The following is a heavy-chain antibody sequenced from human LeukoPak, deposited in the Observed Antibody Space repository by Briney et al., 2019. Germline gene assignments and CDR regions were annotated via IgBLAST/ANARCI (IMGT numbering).Heavy chain of an antibody. CDR1: GFTFSSYS. Sequence: PGGSLRLSXAASGFTFSSYSMNWVRQAPGKGLEWVSSISSSSSYIYYADSVKGRFTISRDNAKNSLYLQVNSLRAEDTAVYYCARDGRGYSGYDSVYYYYMDVWGKGTTVTVSS. V-gene: IGHV3-21*01. CDR3: ARDGRGYSGYDSVYYYYMDV. CDR2: ISSSSSYI. J-gene: IGHJ6*03. D-gene: IGHD5-12*01.